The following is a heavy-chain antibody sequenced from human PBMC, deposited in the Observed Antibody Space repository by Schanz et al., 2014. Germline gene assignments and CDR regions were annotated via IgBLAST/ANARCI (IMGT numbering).Heavy chain of an antibody. CDR3: ARGEFGRLFPTWFDP. CDR2: MYINSGST. V-gene: IGHV3-53*01. CDR1: GFTVNTNY. D-gene: IGHD3-10*01. Sequence: EVQLVESGGGLIQPGGSLRLSCAVSGFTVNTNYMSWVRQAPGKGLEWISSMYINSGSTQYADSVKGRFIISRDSSKNTLFLQMNSLRDEDTAVYYCARGEFGRLFPTWFDPWGQGTLVTVSS. J-gene: IGHJ5*02.